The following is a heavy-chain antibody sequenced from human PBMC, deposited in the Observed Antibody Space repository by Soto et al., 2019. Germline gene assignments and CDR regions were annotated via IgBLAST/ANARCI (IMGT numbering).Heavy chain of an antibody. CDR2: IFYSGST. D-gene: IGHD6-13*01. Sequence: QLQLQESGPGLVKPSETLSLTCTVSGGSISSSSYYWGWIRQPPGKGLEWIGSIFYSGSTYYNPSLKSRVTISVDTSKNHFSLKLSSVTAADTAVYYCARVTLSSSWSNNWFDPWGQGTLVTVSS. CDR3: ARVTLSSSWSNNWFDP. J-gene: IGHJ5*02. V-gene: IGHV4-39*02. CDR1: GGSISSSSYY.